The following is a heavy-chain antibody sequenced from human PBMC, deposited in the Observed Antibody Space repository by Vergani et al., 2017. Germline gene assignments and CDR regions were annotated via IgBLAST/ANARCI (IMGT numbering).Heavy chain of an antibody. V-gene: IGHV1-69*04. D-gene: IGHD3-10*01. CDR2: IIPILGIA. CDR3: ARGMGSGSFNYYYYYGMDV. J-gene: IGHJ6*02. Sequence: QVQLVQSGAEVKKPGSSVKVSCKASGGTFSSYAISWVRQAPGQGLEWMGRIIPILGIANYAQKFQGRVTMTRDTSTSTVYMELSSLRSEDTAVYYCARGMGSGSFNYYYYYGMDVWGQGP. CDR1: GGTFSSYA.